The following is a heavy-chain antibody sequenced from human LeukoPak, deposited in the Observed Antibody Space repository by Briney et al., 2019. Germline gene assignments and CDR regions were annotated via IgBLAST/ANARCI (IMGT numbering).Heavy chain of an antibody. CDR3: VAGPSYYYDSSGYSDY. J-gene: IGHJ4*02. V-gene: IGHV1-58*02. CDR1: GFTFTTSA. Sequence: GASVTVSSPASGFTFTTSAMQWVRQARGQRLERIGWSVDGSGRTNYAQKVQERVTITRDMSTSKAYMELSSLRAEDTAVYYCVAGPSYYYDSSGYSDYWGQGTLVTVSS. CDR2: SVDGSGRT. D-gene: IGHD3-22*01.